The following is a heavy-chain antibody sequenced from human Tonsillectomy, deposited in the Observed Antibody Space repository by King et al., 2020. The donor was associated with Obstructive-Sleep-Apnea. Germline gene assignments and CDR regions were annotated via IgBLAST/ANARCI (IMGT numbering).Heavy chain of an antibody. V-gene: IGHV3-7*01. CDR3: ARTVASNWFDP. CDR1: GFTCSSYW. Sequence: VQLVESGGGLVQPGGSLRLSCAASGFTCSSYWMSWVRQAPGKGLEWVANINEDGSEKYYVDSVKGRFTISRDNAKNSLYLQMNSLRADDTAVYYCARTVASNWFDPWGQGTLVTVSS. J-gene: IGHJ5*02. CDR2: INEDGSEK.